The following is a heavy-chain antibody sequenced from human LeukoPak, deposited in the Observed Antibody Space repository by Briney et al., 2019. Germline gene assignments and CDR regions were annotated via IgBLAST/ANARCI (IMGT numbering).Heavy chain of an antibody. Sequence: ASVKVSCTASGYTFTGYFMHWVRQAPGQGLEWMGWINANSGGTNYAQKFQGRVTMTRDTSISTAYMELSRLRSDDTAVYYCASSIVYCSSTSCYFNWGQGTLVTVSS. D-gene: IGHD2-2*01. CDR3: ASSIVYCSSTSCYFN. V-gene: IGHV1-2*02. J-gene: IGHJ4*02. CDR1: GYTFTGYF. CDR2: INANSGGT.